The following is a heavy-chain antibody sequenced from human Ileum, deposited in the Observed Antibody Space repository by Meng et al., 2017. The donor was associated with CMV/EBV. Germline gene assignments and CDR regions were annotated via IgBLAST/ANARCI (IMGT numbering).Heavy chain of an antibody. J-gene: IGHJ3*02. V-gene: IGHV3-11*01. D-gene: IGHD3-10*01. Sequence: GGSLRLSCAASGFTFSDYYMSWIRQAPGKGLEWVSYISSSGSTIYYADSVKGRFTISRDNAKDSLYLQMNSLRAEDTAVYYCARELRSGRGAFDIWGQGTMVTVSS. CDR2: ISSSGSTI. CDR1: GFTFSDYY. CDR3: ARELRSGRGAFDI.